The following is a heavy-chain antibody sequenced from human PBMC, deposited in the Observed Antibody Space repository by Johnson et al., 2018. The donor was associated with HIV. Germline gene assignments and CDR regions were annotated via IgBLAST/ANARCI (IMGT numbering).Heavy chain of an antibody. CDR1: GFTFDDCG. V-gene: IGHV3-20*04. CDR3: ARVNSAAAFDI. CDR2: IKWKGGST. D-gene: IGHD1-1*01. Sequence: VQLVESGGGVVRPGGSLRLSCAASGFTFDDCGMSWVRQAPGKGLEWVSAIKWKGGSTDYADSVKGRFTISRDNAKKSLYLQMNSLRAEDTALYYCARVNSAAAFDIWGQGTMVTVSS. J-gene: IGHJ3*02.